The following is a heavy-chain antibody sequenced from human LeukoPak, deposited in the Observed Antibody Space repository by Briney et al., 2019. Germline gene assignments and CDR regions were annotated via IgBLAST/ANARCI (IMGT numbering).Heavy chain of an antibody. CDR3: ARGVNWAFDY. V-gene: IGHV3-7*05. Sequence: GGSLRLSCAASRFTFSTYWMSWVRQAPGIGLEWVANIKQDGSEKYYADSVKGRFTVSRDNTKNPLYLQMINLRAEDSAVYYCARGVNWAFDYWGQGTLVTVSS. D-gene: IGHD3-10*01. J-gene: IGHJ4*02. CDR2: IKQDGSEK. CDR1: RFTFSTYW.